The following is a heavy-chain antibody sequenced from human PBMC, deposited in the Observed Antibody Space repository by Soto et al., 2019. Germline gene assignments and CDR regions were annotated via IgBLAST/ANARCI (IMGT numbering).Heavy chain of an antibody. CDR3: AKHLRVVDSNGDY. D-gene: IGHD3-3*01. CDR1: GFTFSSYA. J-gene: IGHJ4*02. Sequence: EVQLLESGGGLVQPGGSLRLSCAASGFTFSSYAMSWVRQAPGKGLEWVSAISGSGGSTYYAESVKGRFTISRDKSKNTLYLQMNSLRAEDTAVYYCAKHLRVVDSNGDYWGQGTLVTVSS. CDR2: ISGSGGST. V-gene: IGHV3-23*01.